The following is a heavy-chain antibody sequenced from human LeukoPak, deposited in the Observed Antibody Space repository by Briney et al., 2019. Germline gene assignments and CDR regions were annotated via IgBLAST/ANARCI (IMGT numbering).Heavy chain of an antibody. CDR1: GFTFSSYP. V-gene: IGHV3-21*01. D-gene: IGHD3-10*01. CDR2: VSSRSDYI. CDR3: ARLPELPGFGDY. Sequence: GGSLRLSCAASGFTFSSYPMNWVRQAPGKGLEWVSSVSSRSDYIYYADSVKGRFTISRDDAKNSLYLQMNSLRAEDTAVYYCARLPELPGFGDYWGPGTLVTVSS. J-gene: IGHJ4*02.